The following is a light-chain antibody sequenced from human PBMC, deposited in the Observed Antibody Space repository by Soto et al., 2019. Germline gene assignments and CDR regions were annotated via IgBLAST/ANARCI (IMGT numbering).Light chain of an antibody. CDR3: QKYYSYPLP. Sequence: AIRMTQSPSSFSASTGDRVTITCRASQGISSYLAWYQQKPGKAPKLLIYAASTLQSGVPSRFSGSGSGTDFTPTISSLQFEDFATYYCQKYYSYPLPFGGGTKVEIK. V-gene: IGKV1-8*01. CDR2: AAS. J-gene: IGKJ4*01. CDR1: QGISSY.